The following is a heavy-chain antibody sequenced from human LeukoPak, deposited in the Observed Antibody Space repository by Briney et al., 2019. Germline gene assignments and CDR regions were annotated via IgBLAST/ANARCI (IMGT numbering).Heavy chain of an antibody. D-gene: IGHD6-19*01. J-gene: IGHJ4*02. CDR1: GFTFDDYG. CDR2: INWNGGST. V-gene: IGHV3-20*01. CDR3: ARFSAVAGTDY. Sequence: GGSLRLSWAASGFTFDDYGMSWVRQAPGKGLEWVSGINWNGGSTGYADSVKGRFTTSRDNAKNSLYLQMNSLRAEDTALYHCARFSAVAGTDYWGQGTQVTVSS.